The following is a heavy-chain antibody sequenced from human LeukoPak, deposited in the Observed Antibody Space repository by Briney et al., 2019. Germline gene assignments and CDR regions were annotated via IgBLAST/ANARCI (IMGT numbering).Heavy chain of an antibody. J-gene: IGHJ4*02. V-gene: IGHV3-30*18. CDR2: ISYDGSNK. D-gene: IGHD6-19*01. CDR3: AKDVAVADRAYYFDY. CDR1: GFTFSSYG. Sequence: GGSLRLSCAASGFTFSSYGMHWVRQAPGKRLEWVAVISYDGSNKYYADSVKGRFTISRDNSKNTLYLQMNSLRAEDTAVYYCAKDVAVADRAYYFDYWGQGTLVTVSS.